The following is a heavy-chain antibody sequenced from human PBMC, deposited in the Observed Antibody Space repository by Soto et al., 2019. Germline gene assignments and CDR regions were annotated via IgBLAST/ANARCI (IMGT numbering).Heavy chain of an antibody. J-gene: IGHJ6*02. Sequence: SETLSLTCTVSGGSISSSSYYWGWIRQPPGKGLEWIGSIYYSGSTYYNPSLKSRVTISVDTSKNQFSLKLSSVTAVDTAVYYCASQASPYYYYGMDVWGQGTTVTSP. CDR1: GGSISSSSYY. CDR3: ASQASPYYYYGMDV. V-gene: IGHV4-39*01. CDR2: IYYSGST.